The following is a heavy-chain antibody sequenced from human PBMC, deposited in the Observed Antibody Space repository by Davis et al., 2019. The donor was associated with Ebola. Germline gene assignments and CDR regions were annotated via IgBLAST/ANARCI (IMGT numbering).Heavy chain of an antibody. CDR3: ARHGSEYSSSPMWAWFDP. Sequence: PGGSLRLSCTVSGGSISSYYWSWIRQPPGKGLEWIGYIYYSGSTNYNPSLKSRVTISVDTSKNQFSLKLSSVTAADTAVYYCARHGSEYSSSPMWAWFDPWGQGTLVTVSS. J-gene: IGHJ5*02. V-gene: IGHV4-59*08. D-gene: IGHD6-6*01. CDR1: GGSISSYY. CDR2: IYYSGST.